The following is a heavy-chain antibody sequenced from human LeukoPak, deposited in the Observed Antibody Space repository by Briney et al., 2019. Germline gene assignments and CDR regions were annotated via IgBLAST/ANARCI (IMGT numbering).Heavy chain of an antibody. Sequence: PSETLSLTCAVYGGSFSGYYWSWIRQPPGKGLEWIGEINHSGSNNYNPSLKSRVTMSVDTSKNQFSLKLSSVTAADTAVYYCARDYITMVRGAPNWFDPWGQGTLVTV. V-gene: IGHV4-34*01. CDR3: ARDYITMVRGAPNWFDP. CDR1: GGSFSGYY. CDR2: INHSGSN. D-gene: IGHD3-10*01. J-gene: IGHJ5*02.